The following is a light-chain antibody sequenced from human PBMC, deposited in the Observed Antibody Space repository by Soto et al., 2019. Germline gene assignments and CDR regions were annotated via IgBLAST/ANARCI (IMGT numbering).Light chain of an antibody. V-gene: IGKV1-5*01. CDR2: DAS. CDR1: QTISTW. CDR3: QQYTNTNNPWM. Sequence: IPVSQSPPTLSPSVGGRVTTTCRAIQTISTWMAWYQQKPVKAPKLLVYDASTLQSGVASRFSGSGSGTEFTLIISGLQPDDSATYYCQQYTNTNNPWMFGQGTKVDIK. J-gene: IGKJ1*01.